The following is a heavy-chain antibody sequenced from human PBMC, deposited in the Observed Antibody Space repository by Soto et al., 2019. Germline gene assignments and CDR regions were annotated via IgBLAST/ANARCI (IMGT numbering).Heavy chain of an antibody. V-gene: IGHV1-46*03. J-gene: IGHJ5*02. Sequence: QVQLVQSGADVKKPGASVKISCKASGYTFTSYFMSWVRQAPGQGLEWMGIINPSDGGTNYAQKFQGRVIMTRDTSANTVYMDLSSLRAEDTAVYYCARVRAVSTSLSWLDPWGQGTRVTVYS. CDR3: ARVRAVSTSLSWLDP. CDR1: GYTFTSYF. CDR2: INPSDGGT. D-gene: IGHD3-10*01.